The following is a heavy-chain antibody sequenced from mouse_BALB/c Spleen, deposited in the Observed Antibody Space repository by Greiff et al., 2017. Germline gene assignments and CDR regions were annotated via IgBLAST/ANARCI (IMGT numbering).Heavy chain of an antibody. V-gene: IGHV14-1*02. CDR1: GFTFSSYW. Sequence: EVQLLQSGAGLVRPGCSLKISCAASGFTFSSYWMNWVRQGPEQGLEWIGWIDTANGNTKSDPKFQGKATITADTSTNTAYLHLSSLTSEATAVYYCARYNEVYYYDMDYWGQGTTVTVSS. CDR3: ARYNEVYYYDMDY. CDR2: IDTANGNT. D-gene: IGHD6-1*01. J-gene: IGHJ4*01.